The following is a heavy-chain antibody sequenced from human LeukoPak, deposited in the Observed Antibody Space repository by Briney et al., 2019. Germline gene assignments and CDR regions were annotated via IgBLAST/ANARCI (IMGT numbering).Heavy chain of an antibody. CDR3: ARGRSSSWYRVGYHMDV. D-gene: IGHD6-13*01. CDR2: IRHDGNQK. Sequence: PGGSLRLSCAASGFIFNDYGMNWVRQAPGKGLEWVAYIRHDGNQKFYGDSVKGRFTISRDNSKNTLYLQMNSLRAEDTAVYYCARGRSSSWYRVGYHMDVWGKGTTVTISS. J-gene: IGHJ6*03. CDR1: GFIFNDYG. V-gene: IGHV3-30*02.